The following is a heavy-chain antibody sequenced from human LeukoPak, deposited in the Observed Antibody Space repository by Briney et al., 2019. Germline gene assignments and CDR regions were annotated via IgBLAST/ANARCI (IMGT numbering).Heavy chain of an antibody. CDR1: GYTFTSYG. CDR3: ARAYYYDSSGYRLYYYYYYMDV. J-gene: IGHJ6*03. D-gene: IGHD3-22*01. Sequence: APVKVSCKASGYTFTSYGISWVRQAPGQGLEWMGGIIPIFGTANYAQKFQGRVTITADKSTSTAYMELSSLRSDDTAVYYCARAYYYDSSGYRLYYYYYYMDVWGKGTTVTVSS. V-gene: IGHV1-69*06. CDR2: IIPIFGTA.